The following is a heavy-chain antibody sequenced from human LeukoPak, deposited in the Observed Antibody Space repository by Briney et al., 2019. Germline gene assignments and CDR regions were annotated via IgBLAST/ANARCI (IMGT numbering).Heavy chain of an antibody. D-gene: IGHD3-3*01. Sequence: PGGSLRLSCAASGFSFSSYWMSWVRQAPGKGLEWVANIRQDGSEKYYVDSVKGRFTISRDDDKNSLYLQMNSLRAEDTAVYYCARDFALWSGGAYWGQGTLVTVSS. CDR2: IRQDGSEK. V-gene: IGHV3-7*01. CDR3: ARDFALWSGGAY. CDR1: GFSFSSYW. J-gene: IGHJ4*02.